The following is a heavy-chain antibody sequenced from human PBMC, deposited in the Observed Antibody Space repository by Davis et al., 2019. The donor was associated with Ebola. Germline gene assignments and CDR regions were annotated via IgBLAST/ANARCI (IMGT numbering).Heavy chain of an antibody. CDR2: IYSGGST. D-gene: IGHD4-11*01. CDR1: GFTVSSNY. V-gene: IGHV3-66*01. J-gene: IGHJ5*02. Sequence: GESLKISCAASGFTVSSNYMSWVRQAPGKGLEWVSVIYSGGSTYYADSVKGRFTISRDNAKNTLYLQMNSLRAEDTAVYYCARDRGNYVGWFDPWGQGTLVTVSS. CDR3: ARDRGNYVGWFDP.